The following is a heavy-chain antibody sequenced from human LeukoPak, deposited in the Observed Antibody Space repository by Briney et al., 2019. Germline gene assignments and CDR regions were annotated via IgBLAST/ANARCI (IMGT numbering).Heavy chain of an antibody. Sequence: GASVKVSCKASGYTFTSYDINWVRQATGQGLGWMGWMNPNSGNTGYAQKFQGKVTMTRNTSISTAYMELRSLRSDDTAVYYCARRLVVPAAAAYYYGMDVWGQGTTVTVSP. J-gene: IGHJ6*01. CDR1: GYTFTSYD. D-gene: IGHD2-2*01. V-gene: IGHV1-8*01. CDR3: ARRLVVPAAAAYYYGMDV. CDR2: MNPNSGNT.